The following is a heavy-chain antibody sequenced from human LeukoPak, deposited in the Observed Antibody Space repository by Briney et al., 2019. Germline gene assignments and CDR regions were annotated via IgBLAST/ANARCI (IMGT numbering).Heavy chain of an antibody. D-gene: IGHD3-22*01. CDR1: GFTFSSYS. Sequence: GGSLRLSCAASGFTFSSYSMNWVRQAPGKGLEWVSSISSSSSYIYYADSVKGRFTISRDNAKNSLYLQMNSLRAEDTAVYYCARDGRGDSSGYYYDGYFDYWGQGTLVTVSS. J-gene: IGHJ4*02. CDR2: ISSSSSYI. CDR3: ARDGRGDSSGYYYDGYFDY. V-gene: IGHV3-21*01.